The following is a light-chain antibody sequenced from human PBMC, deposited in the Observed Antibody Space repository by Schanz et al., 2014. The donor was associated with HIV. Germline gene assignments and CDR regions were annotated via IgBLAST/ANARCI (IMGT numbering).Light chain of an antibody. V-gene: IGLV1-44*01. J-gene: IGLJ3*02. CDR3: AAWDDSLNGWV. CDR1: SSNIGSND. CDR2: GNN. Sequence: QSVLTQPPSASGTPGQSVTISCSGSSSNIGSNDVNWYQQLPGTAPKLLIYGNNQRPSGVPDRFSGSKSGTSASLAISGLQSEDEVDYYCAAWDDSLNGWVFGGGTKLTVL.